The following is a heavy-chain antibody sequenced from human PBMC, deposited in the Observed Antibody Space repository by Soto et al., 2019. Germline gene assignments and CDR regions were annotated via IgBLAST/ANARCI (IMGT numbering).Heavy chain of an antibody. J-gene: IGHJ4*02. D-gene: IGHD2-15*01. CDR2: IYSGTT. CDR1: GGSISSGGYS. CDR3: AREDSGGFFDF. V-gene: IGHV4-30-2*01. Sequence: QRQLQESASGPVKPSQTLSLTCAVSGGSISSGGYSWKWIRQPPGKGLEWIGYIYSGTTHYNPSLKRRVTISMDRSKNQVSLSLKSVTAADTAVYHSAREDSGGFFDFWGQGILVTVSS.